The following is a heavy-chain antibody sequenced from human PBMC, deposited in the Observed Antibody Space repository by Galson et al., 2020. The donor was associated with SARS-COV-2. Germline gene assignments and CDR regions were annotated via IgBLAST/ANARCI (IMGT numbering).Heavy chain of an antibody. CDR2: IYYSGAT. J-gene: IGHJ4*02. V-gene: IGHV4-31*03. CDR1: GGSIISGGFY. CDR3: ARDQPGSGTLDY. D-gene: IGHD1-26*01. Sequence: SETLSLTCTVSGGSIISGGFYWTWIRQHPGKGLEWIGYIYYSGATFYNPSLKSRVSISVDTSKNHFSLRLSSVTAADTAVYYCARDQPGSGTLDYWGQGTLVTVSS.